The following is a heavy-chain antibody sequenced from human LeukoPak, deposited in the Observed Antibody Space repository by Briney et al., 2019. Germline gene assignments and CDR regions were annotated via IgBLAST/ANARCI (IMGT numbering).Heavy chain of an antibody. Sequence: SETLSLTCTVSGYSISSGYYWGWIRQPPGKGLEWIGSIYHSGSTYYNPSLKSRVTISVDTSKNQFSPKLSSVTAADTAVYYFARKTVAGTRPKGIFDYWGQGTLVTVSS. CDR1: GYSISSGYY. D-gene: IGHD6-19*01. CDR3: ARKTVAGTRPKGIFDY. V-gene: IGHV4-38-2*02. CDR2: IYHSGST. J-gene: IGHJ4*02.